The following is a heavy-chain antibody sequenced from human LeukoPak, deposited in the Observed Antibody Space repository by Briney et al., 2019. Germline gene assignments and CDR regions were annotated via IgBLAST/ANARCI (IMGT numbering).Heavy chain of an antibody. D-gene: IGHD5-18*01. CDR2: ISSSGRNI. J-gene: IGHJ4*02. V-gene: IGHV3-48*03. Sequence: GGSLRLSCAASGFTFSNYEFNWVRQAPGKGLEWVSYISSSGRNIYYADSVKGRFTISRDNVKNSLYLQMNSLRAEDTAVYYCARDLVQLWSKDYWGQGTLVTVSS. CDR1: GFTFSNYE. CDR3: ARDLVQLWSKDY.